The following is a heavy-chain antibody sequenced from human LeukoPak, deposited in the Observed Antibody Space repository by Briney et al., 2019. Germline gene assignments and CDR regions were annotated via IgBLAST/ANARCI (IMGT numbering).Heavy chain of an antibody. J-gene: IGHJ4*02. Sequence: SETLSLTCAVYGGSFSGYYWSWIRQPAGKGLEWIGRMYTSGSTNYNPSLKSRVTISVDTSKNQFSLKLSSVTAADTAVYYCARGGPVVVVAAAPQFDYWGQGTLVTVSS. D-gene: IGHD2-15*01. CDR2: MYTSGST. CDR3: ARGGPVVVVAAAPQFDY. CDR1: GGSFSGYY. V-gene: IGHV4-59*10.